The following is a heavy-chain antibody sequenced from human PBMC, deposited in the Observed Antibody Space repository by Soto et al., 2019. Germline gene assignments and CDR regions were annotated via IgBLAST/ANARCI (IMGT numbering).Heavy chain of an antibody. Sequence: SETLSLTCTVSGGSISSYYWSWIRQPPGKGLEWIGYIYYSGSTNYNPSLKSRVTISVDTSKNQFSLKLSSVTAADTAVYYCAIYSTSDYYYSRDVGGKGTTVTVSS. D-gene: IGHD4-4*01. CDR1: GGSISSYY. V-gene: IGHV4-59*01. J-gene: IGHJ6*03. CDR3: AIYSTSDYYYSRDV. CDR2: IYYSGST.